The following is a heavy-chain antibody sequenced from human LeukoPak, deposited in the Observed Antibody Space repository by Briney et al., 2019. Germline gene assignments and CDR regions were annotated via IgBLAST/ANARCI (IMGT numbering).Heavy chain of an antibody. CDR2: INHSGST. CDR3: ARGELRGAAFDY. D-gene: IGHD1-7*01. CDR1: GGSFSGYY. J-gene: IGHJ4*02. V-gene: IGHV4-34*01. Sequence: SETLSLTCAVYGGSFSGYYWSWIRQPPGKGLEWIGEINHSGSTNYNPSLKRRVTISVDTSKNQFSLKLSSVTAADTAVYYCARGELRGAAFDYWGQGTLVTVSS.